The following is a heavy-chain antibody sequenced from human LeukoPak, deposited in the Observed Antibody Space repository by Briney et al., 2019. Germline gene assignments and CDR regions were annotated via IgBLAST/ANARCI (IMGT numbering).Heavy chain of an antibody. Sequence: PGGSLRLSCAACGFTFSIYGMHWVRQAPGKGLEWVAVISYDGSNKYYADSVKGRFTISRDNSKNTLYLQMNSLRAEDTAVYYCARSSPRGPLKNPNYGSFDYWGQGTLVTVSS. CDR2: ISYDGSNK. D-gene: IGHD3-10*01. J-gene: IGHJ4*02. CDR1: GFTFSIYG. CDR3: ARSSPRGPLKNPNYGSFDY. V-gene: IGHV3-30*03.